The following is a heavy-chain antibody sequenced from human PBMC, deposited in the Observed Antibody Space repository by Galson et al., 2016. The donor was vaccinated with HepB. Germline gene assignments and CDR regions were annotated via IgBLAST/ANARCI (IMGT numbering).Heavy chain of an antibody. V-gene: IGHV1-69*13. CDR2: IIPMLGTA. CDR1: GGTFSRYA. D-gene: IGHD3-10*01. J-gene: IGHJ4*02. Sequence: SVKVSCKASGGTFSRYAISWVRQARGQGLEWMGGIIPMLGTANYAQRVHGRVTITADESTSTAYMELSSLRSEDTAVYYCARTLGYYASGRYQNRILDYWGQGTLVSVSS. CDR3: ARTLGYYASGRYQNRILDY.